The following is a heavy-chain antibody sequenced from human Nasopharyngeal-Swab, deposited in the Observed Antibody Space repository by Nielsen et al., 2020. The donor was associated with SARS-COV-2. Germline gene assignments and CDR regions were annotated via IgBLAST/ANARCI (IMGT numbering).Heavy chain of an antibody. D-gene: IGHD3-9*01. CDR1: GFTFSSHG. V-gene: IGHV3-30*18. CDR2: ISYEGRIK. Sequence: GESLKISCSASGFTFSSHGMHWVRQAPGKGLEWVATISYEGRIKYYGDSVEGRFTISRDNSKKTLYLEMNSLRPEDTAIYSCAKDQWPRYDILTGWNGMDVWGQGTTVIVSS. J-gene: IGHJ6*02. CDR3: AKDQWPRYDILTGWNGMDV.